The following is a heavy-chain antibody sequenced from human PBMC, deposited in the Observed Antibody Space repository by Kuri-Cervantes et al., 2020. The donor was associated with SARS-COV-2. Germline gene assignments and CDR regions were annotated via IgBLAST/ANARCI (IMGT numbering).Heavy chain of an antibody. D-gene: IGHD2-2*02. V-gene: IGHV3-74*01. CDR1: GFTFSSYW. J-gene: IGHJ6*03. CDR3: ARAGSYCSSTSCYRGAYYYMDV. CDR2: INSDGSST. Sequence: GESLKISCAASGFTFSSYWMHWVRQAPGKGLVWVSRINSDGSSTSYADSVKGRFTISRDNAKNTLYLQMNSLRAEDTAVYYCARAGSYCSSTSCYRGAYYYMDVWGKGTMVTVSS.